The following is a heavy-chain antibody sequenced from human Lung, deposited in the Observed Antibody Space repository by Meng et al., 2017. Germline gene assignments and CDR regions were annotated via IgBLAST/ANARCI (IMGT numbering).Heavy chain of an antibody. V-gene: IGHV2-5*02. CDR2: IYWDDEK. D-gene: IGHD3-22*01. CDR1: GSSLSTSGVA. Sequence: QITLKESVPALVKPTQTLTLTYTLSGSSLSTSGVAVGWIRQPPGKALEWLALIYWDDEKRYSPSLKSRLTITKDTSKNHVVLTMTNMDPVDTATYYCAHSWGSGYYFGPLDYWGQGTLVTVSS. CDR3: AHSWGSGYYFGPLDY. J-gene: IGHJ4*02.